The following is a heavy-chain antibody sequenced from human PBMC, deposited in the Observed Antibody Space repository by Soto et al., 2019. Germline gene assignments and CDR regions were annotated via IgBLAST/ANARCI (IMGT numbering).Heavy chain of an antibody. CDR3: ARDLQYSRLFYGMDV. D-gene: IGHD6-13*01. CDR1: GGSMSATNHH. Sequence: PSETLSLTCTVSGGSMSATNHHWGWIRQPPGKGLEWIGSLSYNGSIFYDPSLKSRVTISVDTSNNQFSLNLNSVTAADTAVYYCARDLQYSRLFYGMDVWGQGTTVTVSS. J-gene: IGHJ6*02. V-gene: IGHV4-39*02. CDR2: LSYNGSI.